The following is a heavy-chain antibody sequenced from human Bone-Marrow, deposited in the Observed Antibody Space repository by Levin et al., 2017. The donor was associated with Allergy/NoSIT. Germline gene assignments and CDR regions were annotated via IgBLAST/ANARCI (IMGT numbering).Heavy chain of an antibody. V-gene: IGHV4-38-2*01. J-gene: IGHJ6*02. CDR1: GYSISNGYY. CDR2: IYHSGRT. CDR3: ASYDFWSGYPINGMDV. D-gene: IGHD3-3*01. Sequence: GSLRLSCAVSGYSISNGYYWGWIRQPPGKGLEWIGSIYHSGRTYYNPSLKSRVTISVDTSKNQFYLRLNSVTAADTAVYYCASYDFWSGYPINGMDVWGQGTTVTVSS.